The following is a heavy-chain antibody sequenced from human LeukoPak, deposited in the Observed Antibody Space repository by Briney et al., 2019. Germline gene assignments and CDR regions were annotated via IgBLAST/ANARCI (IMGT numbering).Heavy chain of an antibody. Sequence: PSETLSLTCTVSGGSISSYYWSWIRQPPGKGLEWIGYIYYSGSTNYNPSLKSRVTISVDTSKNQFSLKLSSVTAADTAVYYCARDLYYYDSSGYYYGVDYWGQGTLVTVSS. CDR1: GGSISSYY. CDR3: ARDLYYYDSSGYYYGVDY. J-gene: IGHJ4*02. V-gene: IGHV4-59*12. D-gene: IGHD3-22*01. CDR2: IYYSGST.